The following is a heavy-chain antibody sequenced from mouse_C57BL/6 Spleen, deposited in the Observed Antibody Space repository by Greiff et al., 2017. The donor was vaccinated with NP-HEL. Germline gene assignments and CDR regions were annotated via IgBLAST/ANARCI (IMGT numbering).Heavy chain of an antibody. J-gene: IGHJ4*01. CDR2: INPNNGGT. V-gene: IGHV1-18*01. CDR1: GYTFTYYN. D-gene: IGHD3-2*02. CDR3: ARPAQATEAMDY. Sequence: VQLQQSGPELVKPGASVKIPCKASGYTFTYYNMDWVKQSHGKSLEWIGDINPNNGGTIYNQKFKGKATLTVDKSSSTAYMELRSLTSEDTAVYYCARPAQATEAMDYWGQGTSVTVSS.